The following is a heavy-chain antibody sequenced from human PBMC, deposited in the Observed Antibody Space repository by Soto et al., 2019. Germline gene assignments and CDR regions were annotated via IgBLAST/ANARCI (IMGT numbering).Heavy chain of an antibody. Sequence: GSLRLSCSASGFTFSNYWMSWVRQAPGKGLEWVANINQDGSDKDYVDSVRGRFTISRDNAKSSLSLQMNGLRVEDTGVYYCARSPRNYYYYGLDVWGQGPTVTVSS. D-gene: IGHD3-10*01. V-gene: IGHV3-7*01. J-gene: IGHJ6*02. CDR2: INQDGSDK. CDR1: GFTFSNYW. CDR3: ARSPRNYYYYGLDV.